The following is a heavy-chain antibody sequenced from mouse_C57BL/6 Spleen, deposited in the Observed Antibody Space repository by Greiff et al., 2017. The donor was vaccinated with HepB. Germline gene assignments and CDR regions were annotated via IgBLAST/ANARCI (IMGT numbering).Heavy chain of an antibody. CDR3: ARGWLLSY. V-gene: IGHV1-26*01. CDR1: GYTFTDYY. J-gene: IGHJ2*01. D-gene: IGHD2-3*01. Sequence: VQLQQSGPELVKPGASVKISCKASGYTFTDYYMNWVKQSHGKSLEWIGDINPNNGGTSYNQKFKGKATLTVDKSSSTAYMELRSLTSEDSAVYYCARGWLLSYWGQGTTLTVSS. CDR2: INPNNGGT.